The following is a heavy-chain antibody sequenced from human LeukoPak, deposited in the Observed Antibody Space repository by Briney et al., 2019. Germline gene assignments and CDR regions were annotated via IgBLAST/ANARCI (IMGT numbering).Heavy chain of an antibody. V-gene: IGHV3-7*01. CDR3: ARDSRGFHTANDAFDV. CDR2: IRQDGSEK. CDR1: GFIFSYYW. D-gene: IGHD3-10*01. J-gene: IGHJ3*01. Sequence: GGSLRLSCAASGFIFSYYWMSWVRQAPGKGLEWVANIRQDGSEKYYADSVRGRFTISRDNAKNSLYLQMNSLRAEDTAVYYCARDSRGFHTANDAFDVWGQGTMVTVSS.